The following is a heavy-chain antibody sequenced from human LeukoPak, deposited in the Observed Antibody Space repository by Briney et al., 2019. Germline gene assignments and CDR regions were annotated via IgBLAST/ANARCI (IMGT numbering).Heavy chain of an antibody. CDR1: GFIFDSYT. D-gene: IGHD4-17*01. V-gene: IGHV3-21*01. CDR2: IRSSSTYI. J-gene: IGHJ6*02. CDR3: ARAVAVSVGRYYGMDV. Sequence: PGGSLRLSCAASGFIFDSYTMNWVRQAPGKGLEWVSSIRSSSTYIYYADSVKGRFTISRDNARNSVYLQVNSLSADDTAVYYCARAVAVSVGRYYGMDVWGQGTTVTVSS.